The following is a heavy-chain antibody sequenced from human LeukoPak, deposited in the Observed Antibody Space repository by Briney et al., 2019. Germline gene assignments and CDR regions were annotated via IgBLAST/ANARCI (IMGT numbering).Heavy chain of an antibody. J-gene: IGHJ4*02. CDR3: ATARVTMVRGVIITRKGFDY. CDR1: GGTFSSYA. CDR2: IIPIFGTA. D-gene: IGHD3-10*01. Sequence: ASVKVSCKASGGTFSSYAISWVRQAPGQGLEWMGGIIPIFGTANYAQKFQGRVTITADESTCTAYMELSSLRSEDTAVYYCATARVTMVRGVIITRKGFDYWGQGTLVTVSS. V-gene: IGHV1-69*01.